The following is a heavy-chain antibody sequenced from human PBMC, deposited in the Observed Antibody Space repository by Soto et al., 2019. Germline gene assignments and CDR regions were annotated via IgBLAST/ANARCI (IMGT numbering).Heavy chain of an antibody. CDR3: AKDWTAMVTGAFDD. J-gene: IGHJ4*02. Sequence: PGGSLRLSCAASGFTFSSYAMSWVHQAPGKGLEWVSAIGGSGGSTYYTDPLKGRLTISRENSKNTLYVQMNSRRSEDTAVYYCAKDWTAMVTGAFDDWGEGTPVTVGS. D-gene: IGHD5-18*01. V-gene: IGHV3-23*01. CDR2: IGGSGGST. CDR1: GFTFSSYA.